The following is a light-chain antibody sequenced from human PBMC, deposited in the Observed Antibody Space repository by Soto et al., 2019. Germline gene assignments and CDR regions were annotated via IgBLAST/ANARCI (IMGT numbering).Light chain of an antibody. CDR3: QQYGSSPYT. V-gene: IGKV3-20*01. CDR1: QSVNSNY. J-gene: IGKJ2*01. Sequence: EIVLTQSPGTLSLSPGERATLSCRASQSVNSNYFAWYQQKPGQAPRLLIYGASSRATDIPDRFSGSGSGTDFTLTISRLEPEYFAVYYCQQYGSSPYTFGKGTKLEIK. CDR2: GAS.